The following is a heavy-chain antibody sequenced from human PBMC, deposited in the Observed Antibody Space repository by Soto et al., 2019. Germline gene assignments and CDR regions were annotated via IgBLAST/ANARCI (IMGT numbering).Heavy chain of an antibody. V-gene: IGHV3-7*03. Sequence: PGGSLRLSCAASGFTFSSYWMSWVRQAPGKGLEWVANIKQDGSEKYYVDSVKGRFTISRDNAKNSLYLQMNSLRAEDTAVYYCAREVWSGYRYYSYAMDVWGQGTTVTVSS. CDR2: IKQDGSEK. CDR1: GFTFSSYW. CDR3: AREVWSGYRYYSYAMDV. D-gene: IGHD3-3*01. J-gene: IGHJ6*02.